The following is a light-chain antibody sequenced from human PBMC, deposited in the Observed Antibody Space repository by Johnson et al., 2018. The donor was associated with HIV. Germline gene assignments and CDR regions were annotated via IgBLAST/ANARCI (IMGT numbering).Light chain of an antibody. Sequence: QSVLTQPPSVSAAPGQKVTISCSGSSSNIGNNYVSWYQQLPGTAPKLLIYDNNNRPSGIPDRFSGSKSGTSATLGISGLQTGDEADYYCGTWDNSLSAGVFGSGTKVTVL. V-gene: IGLV1-51*01. CDR1: SSNIGNNY. CDR3: GTWDNSLSAGV. J-gene: IGLJ1*01. CDR2: DNN.